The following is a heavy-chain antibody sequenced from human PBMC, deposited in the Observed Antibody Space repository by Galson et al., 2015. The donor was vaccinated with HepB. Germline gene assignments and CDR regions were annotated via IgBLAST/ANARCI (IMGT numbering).Heavy chain of an antibody. Sequence: LRLSCAASGFTFSSYWMSWVRQAPGKGLEWVANINQEGSEKYYVDSVKGRFTISRDNAKNSLYLQMNSLGAEDTAVFYCARGGYSLGRYYYYGMDVWGQRTTVTVSS. D-gene: IGHD5-18*01. CDR1: GFTFSSYW. CDR3: ARGGYSLGRYYYYGMDV. J-gene: IGHJ6*02. CDR2: INQEGSEK. V-gene: IGHV3-7*03.